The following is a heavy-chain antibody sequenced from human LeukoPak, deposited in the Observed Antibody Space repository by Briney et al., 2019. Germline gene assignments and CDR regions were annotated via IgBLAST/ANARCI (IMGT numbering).Heavy chain of an antibody. V-gene: IGHV3-21*01. CDR2: ISSSSYI. CDR1: GFTFSSYM. CDR3: ARDLNWYDSSGPDTFDY. J-gene: IGHJ4*02. Sequence: GESLRLSCAASGFTFSSYMMTWVRQAPGKGLEWVSSISSSSYIYYADSVKGRFTISRDNAKNSLYLQMNSLRAEDTAVYYCARDLNWYDSSGPDTFDYWGQGTLVTVSS. D-gene: IGHD3-22*01.